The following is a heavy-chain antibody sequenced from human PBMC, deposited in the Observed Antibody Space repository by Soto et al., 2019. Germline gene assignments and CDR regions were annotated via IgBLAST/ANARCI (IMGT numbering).Heavy chain of an antibody. CDR2: ISYDGSNK. CDR1: GFTFSSYG. J-gene: IGHJ6*02. D-gene: IGHD6-13*01. CDR3: AKDREAAGTEEYYYYGMDV. V-gene: IGHV3-30*18. Sequence: LRLSCAASGFTFSSYGMHWVRQAPGKGLEWVAVISYDGSNKYYADSVKGRFTISRDNSKNTLYLQMNSLRAEDTAVYYCAKDREAAGTEEYYYYGMDVWGQGTTVTVSS.